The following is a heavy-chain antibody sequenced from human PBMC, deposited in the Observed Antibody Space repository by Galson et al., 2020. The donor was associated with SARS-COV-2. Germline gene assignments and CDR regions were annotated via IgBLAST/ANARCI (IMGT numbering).Heavy chain of an antibody. CDR3: ARDSGRKLDF. V-gene: IGHV4-59*01. J-gene: IGHJ4*02. CDR2: IYYSGST. Sequence: SETLSLTCTVSGGSFSGNNWNWIRQSPGKGLEWIGYIYYSGSTNYNPSLKSRVTMSVDTSKKQFSLKLSSVTAADTAVYYCARDSGRKLDFWGQGTLVTVSS. D-gene: IGHD2-15*01. CDR1: GGSFSGNN.